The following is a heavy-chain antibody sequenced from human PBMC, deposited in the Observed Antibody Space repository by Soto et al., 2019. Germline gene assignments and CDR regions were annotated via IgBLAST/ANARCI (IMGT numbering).Heavy chain of an antibody. CDR1: GASISGFY. CDR3: VRDGTKTLRDWFDP. V-gene: IGHV4-4*07. J-gene: IGHJ5*02. Sequence: LSLTCTVSGASISGFYWSWIRKSAGKGLEWIGRIYATGTTDYNPSLKSRVMMSVDTSKKQFSLKLRPVTAADTAVYYCVRDGTKTLRDWFDPWGQGISVTVSS. D-gene: IGHD1-1*01. CDR2: IYATGTT.